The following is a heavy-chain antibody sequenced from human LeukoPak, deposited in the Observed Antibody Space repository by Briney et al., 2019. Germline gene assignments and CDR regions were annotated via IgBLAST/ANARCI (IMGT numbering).Heavy chain of an antibody. Sequence: VASMKVSCKASGCTFNGYYMHWVRQAPGQGPEWMGWLDPKSGGTKYAQRFQGRVTMTWDASISTAYMILSRLRSDDTAVYYCARASYYDNTASWAYYFDYWGQGTLLTVSS. CDR3: ARASYYDNTASWAYYFDY. CDR1: GCTFNGYY. CDR2: LDPKSGGT. D-gene: IGHD3-22*01. V-gene: IGHV1-2*02. J-gene: IGHJ4*02.